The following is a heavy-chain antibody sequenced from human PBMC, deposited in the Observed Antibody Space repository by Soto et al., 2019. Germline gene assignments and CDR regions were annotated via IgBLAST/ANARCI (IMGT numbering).Heavy chain of an antibody. CDR3: ARVLFSWGKVRGVLRADYYYYGMDV. CDR2: INSDGSST. CDR1: GFTFSSYW. J-gene: IGHJ6*02. D-gene: IGHD3-10*01. Sequence: GGSLRLSCAASGFTFSSYWMHWVRQAPGKGLVWVSRINSDGSSTSYADSVKGRFTISRDNAKNTLYLQMNSLRAEDTAVYYCARVLFSWGKVRGVLRADYYYYGMDVWGQGTTVTVSS. V-gene: IGHV3-74*01.